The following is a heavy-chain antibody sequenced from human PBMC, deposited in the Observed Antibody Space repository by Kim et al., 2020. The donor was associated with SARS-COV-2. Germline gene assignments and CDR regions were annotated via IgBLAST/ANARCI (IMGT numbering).Heavy chain of an antibody. J-gene: IGHJ4*02. CDR2: ISWNSGSI. D-gene: IGHD3-10*01. V-gene: IGHV3-9*01. Sequence: GGSLRLSCAASGFTFDDYAMHWVRQAPGKGLEWVSGISWNSGSIGYADSVKGRFTISRDNAKNSLYLQMNSLRAEDTALYYCAKDCSGGSGSLPDYWGQGTLVTVSS. CDR3: AKDCSGGSGSLPDY. CDR1: GFTFDDYA.